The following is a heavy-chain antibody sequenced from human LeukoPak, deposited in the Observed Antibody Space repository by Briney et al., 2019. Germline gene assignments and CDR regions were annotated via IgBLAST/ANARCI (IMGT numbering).Heavy chain of an antibody. D-gene: IGHD2-15*01. CDR3: ARDRGGYCRGGICFHFDP. V-gene: IGHV1-2*02. CDR2: INPNSGVT. J-gene: IGHJ5*02. Sequence: ASVKVSCKASGYTFTGYNMHWVRQTPGQGLEWMGWINPNSGVTDYAQSFQGRVTMTRDTSISTFFMDLSRLTSDDTAVYYCARDRGGYCRGGICFHFDPWGQGTLVTVSS. CDR1: GYTFTGYN.